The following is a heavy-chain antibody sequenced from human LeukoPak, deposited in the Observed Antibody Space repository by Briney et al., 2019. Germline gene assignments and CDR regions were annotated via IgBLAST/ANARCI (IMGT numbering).Heavy chain of an antibody. V-gene: IGHV6-1*01. CDR1: GDSVLSNSVT. J-gene: IGHJ5*02. CDR3: ARRLTQYDCFDP. Sequence: SQTLSLTCAISGDSVLSNSVTWNWIRQSPSRGLEWLGRTYYRSTWYNDYAVSVRGRTTVNPDTSKNQFSLHLNSVTPEDTAVYYCARRLTQYDCFDPWGQGILVTVSS. D-gene: IGHD2-2*01. CDR2: TYYRSTWYN.